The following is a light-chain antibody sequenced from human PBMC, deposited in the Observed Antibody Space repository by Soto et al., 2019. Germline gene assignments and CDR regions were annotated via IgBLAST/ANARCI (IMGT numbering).Light chain of an antibody. V-gene: IGLV2-14*01. CDR2: EVT. CDR3: TSYTSSSTLV. CDR1: NSDVGGYNY. Sequence: QSALTQPASVSGSPGQSITNSCTGTNSDVGGYNYVSWYQQHPGKAPKLMIYEVTDRPSGVSNRFSGSKSGNTASLTISGLQAEDEAHYYCTSYTSSSTLVFGGGTKLTVL. J-gene: IGLJ3*02.